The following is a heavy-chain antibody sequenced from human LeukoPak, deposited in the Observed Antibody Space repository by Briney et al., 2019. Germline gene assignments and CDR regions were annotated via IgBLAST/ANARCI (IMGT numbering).Heavy chain of an antibody. CDR3: AKDPEVMATIGYYFDY. D-gene: IGHD5-24*01. CDR1: GFTFSSYA. V-gene: IGHV3-64*01. J-gene: IGHJ4*02. CDR2: ISSNGGST. Sequence: GVLRLSCAASGFTFSSYAMHWVRQAPGKGLEYVSAISSNGGSTYYANSVKGRFTISRDNSKNTLYLQMGSLRAEDMAVYYCAKDPEVMATIGYYFDYWGQGTLVTVSS.